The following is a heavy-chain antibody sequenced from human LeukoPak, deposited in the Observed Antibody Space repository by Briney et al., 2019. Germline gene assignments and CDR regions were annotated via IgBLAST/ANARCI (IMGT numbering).Heavy chain of an antibody. D-gene: IGHD3-3*01. Sequence: ASVKVSCKASGYTFTGYYMHWGRQTPGQGREWMGRINPNSGGTNYAQKFQGRVTMTRDTSISTAYMELSRLRSDDTAVYYCASLDYDFWSGYPIHAFDIWGQGTMVTVSS. V-gene: IGHV1-2*06. CDR2: INPNSGGT. CDR3: ASLDYDFWSGYPIHAFDI. J-gene: IGHJ3*02. CDR1: GYTFTGYY.